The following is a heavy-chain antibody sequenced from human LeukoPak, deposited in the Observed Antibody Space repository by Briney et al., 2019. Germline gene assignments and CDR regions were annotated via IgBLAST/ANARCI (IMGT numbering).Heavy chain of an antibody. D-gene: IGHD3-22*01. CDR1: GYTIGTHC. CDR2: ISHDGSSA. V-gene: IGHV3-30*18. Sequence: PGKSLRLSCVVSGYTIGTHCMHWVRKAPCKGLDWVAMISHDGSSAYYGDSVKGRFTISRDNSKNTLYLQMNSLRAEDTAVYYCAKVGAGYYYDSSGYYYRYWGQGTLVTVSS. CDR3: AKVGAGYYYDSSGYYYRY. J-gene: IGHJ4*02.